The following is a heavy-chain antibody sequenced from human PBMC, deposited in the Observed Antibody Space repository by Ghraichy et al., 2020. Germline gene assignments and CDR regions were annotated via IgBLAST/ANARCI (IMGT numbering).Heavy chain of an antibody. J-gene: IGHJ4*02. CDR1: GFTFSSYA. V-gene: IGHV3-23*01. CDR2: ISGSGGST. CDR3: ANGRLVVAPGIFDY. Sequence: LSLTCAASGFTFSSYAMSWVRQAPGKGLEWVSAISGSGGSTYYADSVKGRFTISRDNSKNTLYLQMNSLRAEDTAVYYCANGRLVVAPGIFDYWGQGTLVTVSS. D-gene: IGHD3-22*01.